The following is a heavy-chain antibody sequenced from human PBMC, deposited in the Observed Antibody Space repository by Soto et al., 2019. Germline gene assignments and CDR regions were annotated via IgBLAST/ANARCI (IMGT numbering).Heavy chain of an antibody. V-gene: IGHV3-23*01. J-gene: IGHJ4*02. CDR2: VTDSGIST. CDR3: ANRRSLSFDH. CDR1: GFTISIYG. Sequence: GGSLRLSCAAFGFTISIYGMRWVRQAPGQGLEWVSSVTDSGISTYYADSVKGRFSISRDNSKNTLYLQMNSLRAEDTAVYYCANRRSLSFDHWGQGTLVTVSS.